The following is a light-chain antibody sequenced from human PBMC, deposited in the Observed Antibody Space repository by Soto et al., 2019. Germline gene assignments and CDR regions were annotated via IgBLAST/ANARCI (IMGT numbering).Light chain of an antibody. CDR2: GNS. J-gene: IGLJ2*01. V-gene: IGLV1-40*01. Sequence: QAVVTQPPSVSGAPGQRVTISCTGSSSNIGAGYDVHWYQQLPGTAPKLLIYGNSNRPSGVPDRFSGSKSGTSASLAITGLQAEDEADYYCQSSDSSLSAAVFGGGTKLTVL. CDR1: SSNIGAGYD. CDR3: QSSDSSLSAAV.